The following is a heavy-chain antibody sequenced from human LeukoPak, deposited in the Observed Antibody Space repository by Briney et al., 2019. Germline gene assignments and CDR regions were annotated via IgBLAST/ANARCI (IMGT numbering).Heavy chain of an antibody. V-gene: IGHV1-2*02. Sequence: ASVKVSCKASGYTFTGYYMHWVRQAPGQGLEWMGWINPNSGGTNYAQKFQGRVTMTRDTSISTAYMELSRLRSDDTAVYYCARGCTNGVCSNYYYYYYMDVWGKGTTVTVSS. J-gene: IGHJ6*03. CDR3: ARGCTNGVCSNYYYYYYMDV. D-gene: IGHD2-8*01. CDR2: INPNSGGT. CDR1: GYTFTGYY.